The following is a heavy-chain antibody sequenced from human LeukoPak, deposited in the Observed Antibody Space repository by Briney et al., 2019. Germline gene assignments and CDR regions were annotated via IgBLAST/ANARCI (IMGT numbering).Heavy chain of an antibody. Sequence: SETLSLTCAVYGGSFSGYYWSWIRQPPGKGLEWIGRIYTSGSTNYNPSLKSRVTMSVDTSKNQFSLKLSSVTAADTAVYYCANQRGYSYGLVYWGQGTLVTVSS. CDR3: ANQRGYSYGLVY. J-gene: IGHJ4*02. CDR1: GGSFSGYY. CDR2: IYTSGST. V-gene: IGHV4-59*10. D-gene: IGHD5-18*01.